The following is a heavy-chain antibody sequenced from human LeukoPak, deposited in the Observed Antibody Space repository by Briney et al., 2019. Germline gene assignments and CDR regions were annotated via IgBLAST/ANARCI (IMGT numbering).Heavy chain of an antibody. Sequence: PGGSLRLSCAASGFTFSSYAMSWVRQAPGKGLEWVSAISGSGGSTYYADSVKGRFTISRDKSKNTLYLQMNSLRSEDTAVYYCARGGRYYDSSGYYGLFGETKSIDYWGQGTLVTVSS. J-gene: IGHJ4*02. D-gene: IGHD3-22*01. CDR1: GFTFSSYA. V-gene: IGHV3-23*01. CDR2: ISGSGGST. CDR3: ARGGRYYDSSGYYGLFGETKSIDY.